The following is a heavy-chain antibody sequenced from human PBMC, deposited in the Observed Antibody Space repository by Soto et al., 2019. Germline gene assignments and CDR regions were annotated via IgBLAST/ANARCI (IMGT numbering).Heavy chain of an antibody. Sequence: SVKVSCKASGGTFSSYAISWVRQAPGQGLEWMGGIIPIFGTANYAQKFQGRVTITADESTSTAYMELSSLRSEDTAVYYCASGYYDRFYYYGMDVWGQGTTVTVSS. D-gene: IGHD3-22*01. V-gene: IGHV1-69*13. CDR2: IIPIFGTA. J-gene: IGHJ6*02. CDR3: ASGYYDRFYYYGMDV. CDR1: GGTFSSYA.